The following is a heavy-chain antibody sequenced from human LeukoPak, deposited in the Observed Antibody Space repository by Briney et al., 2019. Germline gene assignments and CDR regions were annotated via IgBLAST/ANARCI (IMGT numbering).Heavy chain of an antibody. CDR2: INGDGSYT. D-gene: IGHD4/OR15-4a*01. CDR1: GFTFSGYW. V-gene: IGHV3-74*01. J-gene: IGHJ4*02. CDR3: ARDGVQTTPLDY. Sequence: GGSLRLSCATSGFTFSGYWMHWVRQAPGKGLVWLSLINGDGSYTIYADSVKGRFTISRDNAKNTLYLQMDSLRAEDTAVYYCARDGVQTTPLDYWGQGTLVTVFS.